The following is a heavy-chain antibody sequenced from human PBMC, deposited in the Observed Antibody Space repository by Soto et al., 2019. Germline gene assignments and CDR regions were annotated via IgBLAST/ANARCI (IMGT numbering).Heavy chain of an antibody. V-gene: IGHV4-34*01. D-gene: IGHD6-25*01. J-gene: IGHJ6*02. CDR1: RGSFSGFY. CDR2: INHSGTT. CDR3: ARGRGYVYGSNFYGLDV. Sequence: PSETLSLTCGVYRGSFSGFYWSWVRQTPGGGLEWIGEINHSGTTNYNPSFQNRVTISVDKSTNNFSRKMTSVTAADAAVYYCARGRGYVYGSNFYGLDVWGQGTMVTVSS.